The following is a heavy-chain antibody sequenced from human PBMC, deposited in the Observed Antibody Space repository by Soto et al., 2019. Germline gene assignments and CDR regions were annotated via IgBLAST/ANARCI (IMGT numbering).Heavy chain of an antibody. CDR3: ARDFIWTYYDSSGCPVLDY. CDR1: GYTFTSYG. V-gene: IGHV1-18*01. D-gene: IGHD3-22*01. J-gene: IGHJ4*01. Sequence: ASVKVSCKASGYTFTSYGISWVRQAPGQGLEWMGWISAYNGNTNYAQKLQGRVTMTTDTSTSTAYMELRSLRSDDTAVYYCARDFIWTYYDSSGCPVLDYWGQGTLVTVSS. CDR2: ISAYNGNT.